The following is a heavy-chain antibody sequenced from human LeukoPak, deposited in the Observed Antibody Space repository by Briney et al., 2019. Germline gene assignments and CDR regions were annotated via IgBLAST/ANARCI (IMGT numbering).Heavy chain of an antibody. CDR2: IYYSGSN. CDR3: AGMDV. V-gene: IGHV4-59*01. Sequence: PSETLSLTCTVSGCSISSYDWSRIRQPPGKGLEWIGYIYYSGSNNYNPSLKSRVTISEDTSKNQFSLKLSSVTAADRAVYYWAGMDVWRGGPTVSVS. J-gene: IGHJ6*01. CDR1: GCSISSYD.